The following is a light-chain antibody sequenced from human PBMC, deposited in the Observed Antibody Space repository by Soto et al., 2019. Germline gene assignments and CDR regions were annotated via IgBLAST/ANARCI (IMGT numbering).Light chain of an antibody. CDR2: AAS. J-gene: IGKJ2*01. CDR1: QSISSY. CDR3: QQSYSTPYT. V-gene: IGKV1-39*01. Sequence: DIQMTQSPSSLSASVGDRVTITCRASQSISSYLNWYQQKPGKAPKLLIYAASSLQSGVPSRFSGRGSGTDFTLTISCLQPEDFATYYCQQSYSTPYTFGQGTKLEIK.